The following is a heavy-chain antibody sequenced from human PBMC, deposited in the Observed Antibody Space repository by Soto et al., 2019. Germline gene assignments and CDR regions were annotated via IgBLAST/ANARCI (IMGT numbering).Heavy chain of an antibody. CDR1: GYTITSYG. V-gene: IGHV1-18*01. D-gene: IGHD3-9*01. J-gene: IGHJ6*01. CDR3: ARKLGAYNDIVGYYYYYYVMDV. Sequence: PPGNLACKASGYTITSYGISWVRQAPGQGLEWMGWISAYNGNTNYAQKLQGRVTMTTDTSTSTAYMELRSLRSDDTAVYYCARKLGAYNDIVGYYYYYYVMDVW. CDR2: ISAYNGNT.